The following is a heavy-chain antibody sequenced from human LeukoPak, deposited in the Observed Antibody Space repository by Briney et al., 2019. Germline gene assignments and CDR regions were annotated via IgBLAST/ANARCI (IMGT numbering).Heavy chain of an antibody. J-gene: IGHJ4*02. CDR2: INPSGGST. Sequence: ASVKVSCKASGYTFTSYYMHWLRQAPGQGLEWMGIINPSGGSTSYAQKFQGRVTMTRDTSTSTVYMELSSLRSEDTAVYYCAREPRRITIFGVVDYWGQGTLVTVSS. CDR1: GYTFTSYY. CDR3: AREPRRITIFGVVDY. V-gene: IGHV1-46*01. D-gene: IGHD3-3*01.